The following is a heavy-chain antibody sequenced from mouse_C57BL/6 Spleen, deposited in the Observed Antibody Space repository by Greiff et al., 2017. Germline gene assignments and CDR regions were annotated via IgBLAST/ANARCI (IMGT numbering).Heavy chain of an antibody. J-gene: IGHJ2*01. CDR2: IYPGNSDT. D-gene: IGHD1-1*01. CDR3: TTYYGSSPYYFDD. Sequence: VQLQQSGTVLARPGASVKMSCKTSGYTFTRYWMHWVKPRPGPGLEWIGAIYPGNSDTSYNQKFQGKAKLTAVTSASTAYMELSSLTNEDSAVYYCTTYYGSSPYYFDDWGQGTTLTVSS. CDR1: GYTFTRYW. V-gene: IGHV1-5*01.